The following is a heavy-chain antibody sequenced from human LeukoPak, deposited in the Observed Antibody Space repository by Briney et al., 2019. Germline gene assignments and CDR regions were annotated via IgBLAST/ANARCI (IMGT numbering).Heavy chain of an antibody. CDR1: GGSFSDYY. J-gene: IGHJ2*01. CDR3: ARGRSSITIFGVAIGDWYFDL. Sequence: SETLSLTCAVYGGSFSDYYWSWIRQPPGKGLEWIGEVNHIGSTNYNPSLKSRVTISVDTSKNQFSLKLSSVTAADTAVYYCARGRSSITIFGVAIGDWYFDLWGRGTLVTVSS. CDR2: VNHIGST. D-gene: IGHD3-3*01. V-gene: IGHV4-34*01.